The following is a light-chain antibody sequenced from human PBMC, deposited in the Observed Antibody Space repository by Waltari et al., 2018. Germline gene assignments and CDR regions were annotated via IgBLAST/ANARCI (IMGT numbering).Light chain of an antibody. Sequence: DIVMTQSPDSLAVSLGERATINCKSSQSILYRSSNRNALAWYQQKPGQPPKLLFFWAATRESGAPDRFSASGSGTDFTLTISSLQAEDSATYYCQQAHSFPYSFGQGTKLEIK. CDR1: QSILYRSSNRNA. CDR3: QQAHSFPYS. CDR2: WAA. J-gene: IGKJ2*03. V-gene: IGKV4-1*01.